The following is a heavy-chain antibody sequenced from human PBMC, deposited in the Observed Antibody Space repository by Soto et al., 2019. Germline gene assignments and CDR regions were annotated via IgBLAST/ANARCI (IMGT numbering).Heavy chain of an antibody. D-gene: IGHD2-21*02. V-gene: IGHV1-46*01. CDR2: IDPDGGNT. J-gene: IGHJ5*02. CDR3: ARDASVVTKFAGYWLDP. Sequence: QVQLVQSGAEVRKPGASVKVSCKASGYTFTNNYIHWVRQAPGQGLESMGKIDPDGGNTRYAQKFQGRLTMTGDTSKTAGFLEMSSLRSEDTAVYYCARDASVVTKFAGYWLDPWGHGTLVTVSS. CDR1: GYTFTNNY.